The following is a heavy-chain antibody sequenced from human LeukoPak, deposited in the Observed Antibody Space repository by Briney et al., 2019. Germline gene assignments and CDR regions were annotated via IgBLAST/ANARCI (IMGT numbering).Heavy chain of an antibody. CDR1: GSTFSSYS. CDR2: ISSISSTI. D-gene: IGHD2/OR15-2a*01. V-gene: IGHV3-48*01. J-gene: IGHJ6*03. CDR3: ARVVIGVVLNYYYYYMDV. Sequence: GGSLRLSCAASGSTFSSYSMNWVRQAPGKGLEWVSYISSISSTIYDADSVKGRFTISRDKDKNSLYLQINSLRAEDTAVYYCARVVIGVVLNYYYYYMDVWGKGTTVTVSS.